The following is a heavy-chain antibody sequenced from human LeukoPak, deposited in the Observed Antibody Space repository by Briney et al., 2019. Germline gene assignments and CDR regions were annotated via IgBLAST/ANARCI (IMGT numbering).Heavy chain of an antibody. V-gene: IGHV3-13*01. J-gene: IGHJ6*02. CDR1: GFTFSSYD. Sequence: GGSLRLSCAASGFTFSSYDMHWVRQTTGRGLEWVSGIGTAGDTYSPGSVKGRFTISRENAKNSLYLQMNSLRAGDTAVYYCAREGSSWYYYYYGMDVWGQGTTVTVSS. D-gene: IGHD6-13*01. CDR3: AREGSSWYYYYYGMDV. CDR2: IGTAGDT.